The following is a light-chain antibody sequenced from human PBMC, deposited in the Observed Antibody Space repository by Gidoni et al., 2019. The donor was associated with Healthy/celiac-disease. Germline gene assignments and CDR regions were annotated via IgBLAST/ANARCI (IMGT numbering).Light chain of an antibody. J-gene: IGLJ3*02. V-gene: IGLV1-40*01. CDR3: QSYDSSLSGSKV. CDR2: GNS. Sequence: QSVLTQPHSVSGAPGQRVTIPCTGSSSNIGAGYDVHWYQQLPGTAPKLLIYGNSHRPSGVPDRFSGSKSGTSASLAITGLQAEDEADYYCQSYDSSLSGSKVFGGGTKLTVL. CDR1: SSNIGAGYD.